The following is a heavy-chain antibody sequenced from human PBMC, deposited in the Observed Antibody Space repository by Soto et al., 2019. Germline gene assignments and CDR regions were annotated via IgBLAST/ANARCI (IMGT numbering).Heavy chain of an antibody. CDR2: ISWNSGSI. Sequence: GGSLRLSCAASGFTFDDYAMHWVRQAPGKGLEWVSGISWNSGSIGYADSVKGRFTISRDNAKNSLYLQMNSLRAEDTALYYCAKDKGYCSSTSCWYNWFDPWGQGTLVTVSS. D-gene: IGHD2-2*01. J-gene: IGHJ5*02. CDR1: GFTFDDYA. V-gene: IGHV3-9*01. CDR3: AKDKGYCSSTSCWYNWFDP.